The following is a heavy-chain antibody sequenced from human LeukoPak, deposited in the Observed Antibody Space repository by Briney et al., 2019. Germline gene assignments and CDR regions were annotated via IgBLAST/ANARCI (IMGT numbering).Heavy chain of an antibody. CDR2: TTASGTAM. V-gene: IGHV3-48*02. Sequence: PGGSLRLSCAASGFTFSSYSMNWVRQAPGKGLEWVSHTTASGTAMFYADSVKGRFTISRDNAKNSLYLQMNSLRDEDTAVYYCARGLLYDSSGYYYFDYWGQGTLVTVSS. D-gene: IGHD3-22*01. J-gene: IGHJ4*02. CDR3: ARGLLYDSSGYYYFDY. CDR1: GFTFSSYS.